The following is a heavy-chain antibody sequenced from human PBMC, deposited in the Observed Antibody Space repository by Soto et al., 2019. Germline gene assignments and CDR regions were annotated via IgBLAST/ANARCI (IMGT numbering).Heavy chain of an antibody. Sequence: PGESLKISCKGSGYSFTTYWIGWVRQMPGKGLEWMGIIYPADSDTRYSPSFQGQVTISADKSISTAYLQWSSLKASDTAIYYCARQNYLESSCYYSNYFDYWCQGILVTV. V-gene: IGHV5-51*01. CDR2: IYPADSDT. J-gene: IGHJ4*02. CDR1: GYSFTTYW. CDR3: ARQNYLESSCYYSNYFDY. D-gene: IGHD3-22*01.